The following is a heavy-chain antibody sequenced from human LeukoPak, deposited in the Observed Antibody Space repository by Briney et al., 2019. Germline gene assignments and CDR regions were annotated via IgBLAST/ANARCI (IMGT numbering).Heavy chain of an antibody. J-gene: IGHJ5*02. CDR3: ARGGLIVVVPAATDSWFDP. CDR1: GYTFTGYY. V-gene: IGHV1-2*02. Sequence: GASVKVSCKASGYTFTGYYMHWVRQAPGQGLEWMGWINPNSGGTNYAQKFQGRVTMTRDTSISTAYMELSRLRSDDTAVYYCARGGLIVVVPAATDSWFDPWGQGTLVTVSS. D-gene: IGHD2-2*01. CDR2: INPNSGGT.